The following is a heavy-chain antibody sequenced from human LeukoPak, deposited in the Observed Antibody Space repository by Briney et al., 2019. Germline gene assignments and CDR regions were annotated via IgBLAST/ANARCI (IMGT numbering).Heavy chain of an antibody. Sequence: SETLSLTCTVSGGSVRSYHWSWIRQPPGKGLEWIGYIYYSGSTNYNPSLKSRVTISVDTSKNQFSLKLSSVTAADTAVYYCARGQLWANYDYWGQGTLVTVSS. D-gene: IGHD5-18*01. CDR1: GGSVRSYH. CDR2: IYYSGST. V-gene: IGHV4-59*02. CDR3: ARGQLWANYDY. J-gene: IGHJ4*02.